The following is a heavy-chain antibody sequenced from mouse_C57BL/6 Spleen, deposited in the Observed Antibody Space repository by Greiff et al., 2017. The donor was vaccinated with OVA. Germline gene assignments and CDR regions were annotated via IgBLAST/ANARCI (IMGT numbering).Heavy chain of an antibody. CDR1: GFSFTSYG. D-gene: IGHD1-1*01. CDR3: AKRDYYGSSQYV. CDR2: ICGGGST. J-gene: IGHJ1*03. Sequence: VKLVESGPGLVAPSQRLSITCTVSGFSFTSYGVDWVRQPPGKGLEWLGVICGGGSTNYNSALMSRLSISKDNSKSQVFLKMSSLQTDDTAMYYCAKRDYYGSSQYVWGTGTTVTVSS. V-gene: IGHV2-9*01.